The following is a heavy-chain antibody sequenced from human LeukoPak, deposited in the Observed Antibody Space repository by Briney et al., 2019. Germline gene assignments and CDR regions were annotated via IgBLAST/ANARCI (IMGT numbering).Heavy chain of an antibody. D-gene: IGHD6-19*01. CDR2: MYYRGST. CDR3: ARGFYGDVQNGWYGWFDP. Sequence: SEALSLTCTVSGGSVSSYYWTWIRQPPGKGLEWMGSMYYRGSTYYNPSLKGRVTISIDTSKNHFSLRLSSVSAADTAVYFCARGFYGDVQNGWYGWFDPWGQGTLVTVSS. V-gene: IGHV4-59*08. J-gene: IGHJ5*02. CDR1: GGSVSSYY.